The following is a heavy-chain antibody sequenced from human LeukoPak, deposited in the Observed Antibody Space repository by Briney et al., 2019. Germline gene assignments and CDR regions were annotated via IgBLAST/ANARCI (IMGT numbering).Heavy chain of an antibody. CDR3: AKDNPVWSGYWAPGFDY. V-gene: IGHV3-30*02. J-gene: IGHJ4*02. CDR1: GFIFSSYG. CDR2: IRYDGSNK. Sequence: PGGSLRLSCAASGFIFSSYGMHWVRQAPGKGLEWVTFIRYDGSNKYYADSVKGRFTISRDNSKNTLYLQMNNLRAEDTAVYYCAKDNPVWSGYWAPGFDYWGQGTLVTVSS. D-gene: IGHD3-3*01.